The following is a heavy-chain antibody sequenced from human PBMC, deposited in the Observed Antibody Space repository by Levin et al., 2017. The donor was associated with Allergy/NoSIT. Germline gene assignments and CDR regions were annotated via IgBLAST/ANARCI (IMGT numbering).Heavy chain of an antibody. J-gene: IGHJ6*02. CDR3: AKDGLYYYDSSGYGMDV. D-gene: IGHD3-22*01. CDR2: ISYDGSNK. V-gene: IGHV3-30*18. CDR1: GFTFSSYG. Sequence: PGESLKISCAASGFTFSSYGMHWVRQAPGKGLEWVAVISYDGSNKYYADSVKGRFTISRDNSKNTLYLQMNSLRAEDTAVYYCAKDGLYYYDSSGYGMDVWGQGTTVTVSS.